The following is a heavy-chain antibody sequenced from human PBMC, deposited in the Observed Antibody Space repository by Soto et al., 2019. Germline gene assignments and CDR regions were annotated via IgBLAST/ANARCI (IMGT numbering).Heavy chain of an antibody. CDR2: INPNSGGT. V-gene: IGHV1-2*04. CDR3: ARAKPKSAGLLDFYYYYGMDV. CDR1: GYTFTGYY. J-gene: IGHJ6*02. D-gene: IGHD6-13*01. Sequence: ASVKVSCKASGYTFTGYYMHWVRQAPGQGLEWMGWINPNSGGTNYAQKFQGWVTMTRDTSISTAYMELSRLRSDDTAVYYCARAKPKSAGLLDFYYYYGMDVWGQGTTVTVSS.